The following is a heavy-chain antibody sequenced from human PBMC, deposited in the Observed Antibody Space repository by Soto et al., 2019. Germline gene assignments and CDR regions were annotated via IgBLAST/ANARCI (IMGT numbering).Heavy chain of an antibody. Sequence: QITLKESGPSLVEPTQTLTLTCTFSGFSLTTYGEGVGWIRQPPGKALECLALVYWDDDNRYSPFLHNRLSVIKDTSKNQVGLMMTDMDPEDSGTYFCAHRRRLDQVWNYGTFDYWGQGALVTVSS. D-gene: IGHD1-7*01. CDR2: VYWDDDN. V-gene: IGHV2-5*02. J-gene: IGHJ4*02. CDR1: GFSLTTYGEG. CDR3: AHRRRLDQVWNYGTFDY.